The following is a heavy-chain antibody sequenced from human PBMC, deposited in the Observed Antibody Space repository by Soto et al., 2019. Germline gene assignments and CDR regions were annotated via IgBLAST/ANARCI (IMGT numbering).Heavy chain of an antibody. D-gene: IGHD2-15*01. V-gene: IGHV4-34*01. J-gene: IGHJ4*02. CDR1: GGSFSGYY. CDR3: ARGRYCSGGSCYFPFDY. CDR2: INHSGST. Sequence: QVQLQQWGAGLLKPSETLSLTCAVYGGSFSGYYWSWIRQPPGKGLEWIGEINHSGSTNYNPSLKSRVTIPVDTSKNHFSLKLSSVTAADTAVYYCARGRYCSGGSCYFPFDYWGQGTLVTVSS.